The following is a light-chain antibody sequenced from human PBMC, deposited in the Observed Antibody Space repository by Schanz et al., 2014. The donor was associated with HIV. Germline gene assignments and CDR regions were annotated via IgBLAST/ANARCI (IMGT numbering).Light chain of an antibody. CDR1: SGHSNFA. V-gene: IGLV4-69*01. CDR3: QTWGTGVGV. CDR2: LNNDGSH. J-gene: IGLJ1*01. Sequence: QSVLTQSPSASASLGASVKLTCTLTSGHSNFAVAWHQQQPEKGPRYLMKLNNDGSHIKGDGIPDRFSGSSSGADRYLIISSLQSEDAADYYCQTWGTGVGVFGTGTKLTVL.